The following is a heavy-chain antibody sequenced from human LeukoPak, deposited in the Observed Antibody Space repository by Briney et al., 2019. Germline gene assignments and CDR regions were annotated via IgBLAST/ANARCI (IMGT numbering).Heavy chain of an antibody. J-gene: IGHJ4*02. D-gene: IGHD2-21*01. CDR1: GFTFSSHW. CDR3: AKDLNRGLPDY. V-gene: IGHV3-74*01. CDR2: ISENRYTT. Sequence: GGSLRLSCAASGFTFSSHWMHWVRQTPGKGLVWVSRISENRYTTNYADSVKGRFTISRDNAKNTVYLQMNSLRVEDTAVYYCAKDLNRGLPDYWGQGTLVTVSS.